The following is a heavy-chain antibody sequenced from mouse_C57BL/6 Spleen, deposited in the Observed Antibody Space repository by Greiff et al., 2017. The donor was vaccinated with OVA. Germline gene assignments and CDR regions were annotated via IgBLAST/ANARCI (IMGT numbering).Heavy chain of an antibody. Sequence: EVHVVESVAELVRPGASVKLSCTASGFNIKNTYMHWVKQRPEQGLEWIGRIDPANGNTKYAPKFQGKATITADTSSNTAYLQLSSLTSEDTAIYYCAAYYYGSSPFFDYWGQGTTLTVSS. CDR1: GFNIKNTY. D-gene: IGHD1-1*01. CDR2: IDPANGNT. V-gene: IGHV14-3*01. J-gene: IGHJ2*01. CDR3: AAYYYGSSPFFDY.